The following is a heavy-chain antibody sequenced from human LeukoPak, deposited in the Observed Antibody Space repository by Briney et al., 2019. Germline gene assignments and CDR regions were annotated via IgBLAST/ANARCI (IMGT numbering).Heavy chain of an antibody. CDR3: ARDIWFGESTFDY. Sequence: TGGSLRLSCVASGFTFSNYWMTWVRQAPGKGLEWVANIKQDGSENYYADSVKDRFTVSRDNARNSLYLQMNFVRVEDTAVYYCARDIWFGESTFDYWGQGALVTVSS. D-gene: IGHD3-10*01. V-gene: IGHV3-7*01. CDR1: GFTFSNYW. CDR2: IKQDGSEN. J-gene: IGHJ4*02.